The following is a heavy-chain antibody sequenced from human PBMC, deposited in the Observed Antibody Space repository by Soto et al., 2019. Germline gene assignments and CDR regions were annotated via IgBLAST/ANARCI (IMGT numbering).Heavy chain of an antibody. V-gene: IGHV4-30-4*01. D-gene: IGHD6-13*01. CDR2: IYYSGST. J-gene: IGHJ5*02. CDR3: ARDRGSSWMYKWFDP. Sequence: QVQLQESGPGLVKPSQTLSLTCTVSGGSISSGDYYWSWIRQPPGKGLEWIGYIYYSGSTYYNQSLKSRVTISIDTSKNQFSLNLSSVTAADTAVYYCARDRGSSWMYKWFDPWGQGTQVTVSS. CDR1: GGSISSGDYY.